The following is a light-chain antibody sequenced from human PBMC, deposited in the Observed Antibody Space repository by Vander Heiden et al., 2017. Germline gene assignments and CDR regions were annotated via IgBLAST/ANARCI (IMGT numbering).Light chain of an antibody. J-gene: IGKJ3*01. CDR1: QSVSSY. CDR2: EAS. Sequence: EPVLPQSPATLSSSPGNRATLSGRASQSVSSYLAWYQQKPGQAPRLLIYEASNRAPGIPARFSGSGSGTDFTLTISSLEPEDFAVYYCQQRSNWPFTFGHGTKVDIK. CDR3: QQRSNWPFT. V-gene: IGKV3-11*01.